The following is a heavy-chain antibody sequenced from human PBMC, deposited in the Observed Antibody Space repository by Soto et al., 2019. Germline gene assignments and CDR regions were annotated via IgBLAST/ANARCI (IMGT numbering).Heavy chain of an antibody. CDR1: GYSFTSYW. D-gene: IGHD6-13*01. V-gene: IGHV5-51*01. CDR3: VRPLDSSQYRLDV. Sequence: PGESLKISCKGSGYSFTSYWIGWVRQMPGKGLEWMGIIYPGDSDTRYSPSFQGQVTISADKSISTAYLQWSSLKASDTAMYYCVRPLDSSQYRLDVWGQGTTVTVSS. J-gene: IGHJ6*02. CDR2: IYPGDSDT.